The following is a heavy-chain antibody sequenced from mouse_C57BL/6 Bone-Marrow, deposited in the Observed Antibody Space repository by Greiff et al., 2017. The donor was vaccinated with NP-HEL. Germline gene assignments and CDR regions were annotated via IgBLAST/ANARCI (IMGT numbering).Heavy chain of an antibody. CDR1: GYTFTSYW. V-gene: IGHV1-7*01. D-gene: IGHD1-1*01. CDR3: ARSRDYYYGSSYSYAMDY. CDR2: INPSSGYT. Sequence: QVQLQQSGAELAKPGASVKLSCKASGYTFTSYWMHWVKQRPGQGLEWIGYINPSSGYTKYNQKFKDKATLTADKPSSTAYMQLSSLTYEDSAVYYCARSRDYYYGSSYSYAMDYWGQGTSVTVSS. J-gene: IGHJ4*01.